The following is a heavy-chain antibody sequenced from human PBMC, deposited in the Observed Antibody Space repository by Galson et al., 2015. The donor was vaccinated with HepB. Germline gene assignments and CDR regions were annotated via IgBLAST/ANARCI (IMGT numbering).Heavy chain of an antibody. D-gene: IGHD4/OR15-4a*01. Sequence: SLRLSCAASGFTFSRYGMHWVRQAPGKGLEWVANIKQDGSEKYYVDSVKGRFTISRDNAKNSLYLQMNSLRAEDTAVYYCAREVPYWYFDLWGRGTLVTVSS. CDR1: GFTFSRYG. CDR3: AREVPYWYFDL. J-gene: IGHJ2*01. CDR2: IKQDGSEK. V-gene: IGHV3-7*03.